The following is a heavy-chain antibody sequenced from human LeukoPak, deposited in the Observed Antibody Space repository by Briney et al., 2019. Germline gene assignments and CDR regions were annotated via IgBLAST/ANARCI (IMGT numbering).Heavy chain of an antibody. CDR3: AKEGFRTDYGMDV. V-gene: IGHV3-43*02. CDR1: GFTFDDYA. Sequence: GGSLRLSCAASGFTFDDYAMHWVRQAPGKGLEWVSLISGDGGSTYYADSVKGRYTISRDNSKNSLYLQMNGLRTEDTALYYCAKEGFRTDYGMDVWGQGTTVTVSS. D-gene: IGHD1-1*01. J-gene: IGHJ6*02. CDR2: ISGDGGST.